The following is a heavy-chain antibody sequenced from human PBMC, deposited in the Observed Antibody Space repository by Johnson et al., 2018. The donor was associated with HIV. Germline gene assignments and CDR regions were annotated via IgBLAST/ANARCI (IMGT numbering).Heavy chain of an antibody. V-gene: IGHV3-11*04. CDR1: GFTFSDYY. D-gene: IGHD1-14*01. CDR3: ASDNPSRMAAAFDI. J-gene: IGHJ3*02. Sequence: QVQLVESGGGLVKPGGSLRLSCAASGFTFSDYYMSWIRQAPGKGLEWVSYISSSGSTIYYADSVKGRFTISRDNAKNSLYMQMNRLRAEDTAVYYCASDNPSRMAAAFDIWGQGTMVTVSS. CDR2: ISSSGSTI.